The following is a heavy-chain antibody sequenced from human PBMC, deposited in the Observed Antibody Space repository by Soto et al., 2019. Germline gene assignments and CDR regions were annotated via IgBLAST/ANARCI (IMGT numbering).Heavy chain of an antibody. J-gene: IGHJ3*02. CDR1: GYTFTSYG. Sequence: GASVKVSCKASGYTFTSYGISWVRQAPGQGLEWMGWISAYNGNTNYAQKLQGRVTMTTDTSTSTAYMELRSLRSDETAVYYCARDRKGNYPDSRGYYSRPVDAFDIWGQGTLVTVSS. V-gene: IGHV1-18*01. CDR3: ARDRKGNYPDSRGYYSRPVDAFDI. CDR2: ISAYNGNT. D-gene: IGHD3-22*01.